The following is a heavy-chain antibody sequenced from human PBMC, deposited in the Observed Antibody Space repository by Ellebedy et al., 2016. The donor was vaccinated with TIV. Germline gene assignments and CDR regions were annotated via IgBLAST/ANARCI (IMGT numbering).Heavy chain of an antibody. J-gene: IGHJ6*02. D-gene: IGHD4-23*01. CDR1: GFTFTSSA. Sequence: SVKVSCXASGFTFTSSAMQWVRQARGQRLEWIGWIVVGSGNTNYAQKFQERVTITRDMSTSTAYMELSSLRSEDTAVYYCAAVPGYSLHYYYGMDVWGQGTTVTVSS. CDR3: AAVPGYSLHYYYGMDV. CDR2: IVVGSGNT. V-gene: IGHV1-58*02.